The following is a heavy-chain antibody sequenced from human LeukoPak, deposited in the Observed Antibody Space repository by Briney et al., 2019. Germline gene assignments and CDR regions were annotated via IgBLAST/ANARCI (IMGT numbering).Heavy chain of an antibody. J-gene: IGHJ4*02. D-gene: IGHD5-12*01. Sequence: RRSLRLSCAASGFTFSSYGMHWVRQAPGKGREWVAVISYDVGKKYYADSVKGRFTISRDNSKNTMYLQLNSRKAEDTAVYYCVRGPTRSGGYGVDYWGEGTLVTVSS. CDR2: ISYDVGKK. CDR3: VRGPTRSGGYGVDY. CDR1: GFTFSSYG. V-gene: IGHV3-30*03.